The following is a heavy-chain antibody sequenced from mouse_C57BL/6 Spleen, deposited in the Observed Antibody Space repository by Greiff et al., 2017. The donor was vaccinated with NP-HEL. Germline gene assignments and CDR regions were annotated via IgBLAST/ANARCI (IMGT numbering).Heavy chain of an antibody. J-gene: IGHJ2*01. Sequence: QVQLQQSGAELVKPGASVKISCKASGYAFSSYWMNWVKQRPGKGLEWIGQIYPGDGDTNYNGKFKGKATLTADKSSSTAYMQLSSLTSEDSAVYFCARSYDGSYYFDYWGQGTTLTVSS. CDR1: GYAFSSYW. CDR2: IYPGDGDT. D-gene: IGHD2-3*01. V-gene: IGHV1-80*01. CDR3: ARSYDGSYYFDY.